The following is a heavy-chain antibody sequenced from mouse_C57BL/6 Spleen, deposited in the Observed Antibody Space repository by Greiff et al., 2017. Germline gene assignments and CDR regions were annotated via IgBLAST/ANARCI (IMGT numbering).Heavy chain of an antibody. CDR3: ASGYYDYGWFAY. V-gene: IGHV1-52*01. D-gene: IGHD2-4*01. CDR2: IDPSDSET. J-gene: IGHJ3*01. CDR1: GYTFTSYW. Sequence: QVQLQQPGAELVRPGSSVKLSCKASGYTFTSYWMHWVKQRPIQGLEWIGNIDPSDSETHYNQKFKDKATLTVDKSSSTAYMQLSSLTSEDSAVYYCASGYYDYGWFAYWGQGTLVTVSA.